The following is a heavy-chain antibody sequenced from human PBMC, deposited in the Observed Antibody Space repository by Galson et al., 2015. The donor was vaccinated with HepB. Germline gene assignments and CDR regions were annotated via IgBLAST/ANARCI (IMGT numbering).Heavy chain of an antibody. D-gene: IGHD3-10*01. CDR2: IDPSDSYT. CDR1: GYSFTSYW. CDR3: ARQSGYYGSGSQPNRDY. V-gene: IGHV5-10-1*01. J-gene: IGHJ4*02. Sequence: QSGAEVKKPGESLRISCKGSGYSFTSYWISWVRQMPGKGLEWMGRIDPSDSYTNYSPSFQGHVTISADKSISTAYLQWSSLKASDTAMYYCARQSGYYGSGSQPNRDYWGQGTLVTVSS.